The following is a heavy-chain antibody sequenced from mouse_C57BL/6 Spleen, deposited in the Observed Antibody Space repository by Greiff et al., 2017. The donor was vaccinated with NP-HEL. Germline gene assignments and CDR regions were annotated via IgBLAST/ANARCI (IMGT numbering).Heavy chain of an antibody. V-gene: IGHV1-18*01. D-gene: IGHD4-1*01. CDR2: INPNNGGT. CDR1: GYTFTDYN. Sequence: EVQLQQSGPELVQPGASVKIPCTASGYTFTDYNMDWVEQSHGKSLEWIGDINPNNGGTIYNQKFKGKATLTVDKSSSTAYMELRSLTSEDTAVYYCARLRTGTNAYWGQGTLVTVSA. J-gene: IGHJ3*01. CDR3: ARLRTGTNAY.